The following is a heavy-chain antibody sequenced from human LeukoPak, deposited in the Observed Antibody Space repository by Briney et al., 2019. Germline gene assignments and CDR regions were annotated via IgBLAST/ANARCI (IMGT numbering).Heavy chain of an antibody. CDR3: ARLPFVARIHRDSVDY. CDR1: GYSISSGYY. J-gene: IGHJ4*02. V-gene: IGHV4-38-2*02. CDR2: IYHSGST. Sequence: PSETLSLTCTVSGYSISSGYYWGWIRQPPGKGLEWIGSIYHSGSTYYNPSLKSRVTISVDTSKNQFSLKLSSVTAAGTAVYYCARLPFVARIHRDSVDYWGQGTLVTVSS. D-gene: IGHD2-15*01.